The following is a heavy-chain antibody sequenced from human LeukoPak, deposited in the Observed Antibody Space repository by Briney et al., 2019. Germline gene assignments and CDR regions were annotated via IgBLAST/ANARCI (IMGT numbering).Heavy chain of an antibody. CDR3: ARVLGYCSGGGCYYYYGMDV. D-gene: IGHD2-15*01. CDR1: GGSISSGGYS. V-gene: IGHV4-30-2*01. J-gene: IGHJ6*02. CDR2: IYHSGST. Sequence: TPSQTLSLTCAVSGGSISSGGYSWSWIRQPPGKGLEWIGYIYHSGSTYYNPSLKSRVTISVDRSKNQFSLKLSSVTAADTAVYYCARVLGYCSGGGCYYYYGMDVWGQGTTVTVSS.